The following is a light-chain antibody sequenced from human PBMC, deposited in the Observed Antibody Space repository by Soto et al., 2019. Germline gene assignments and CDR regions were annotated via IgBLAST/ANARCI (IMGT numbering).Light chain of an antibody. J-gene: IGLJ2*01. Sequence: QSALTQPASVSGSPGQSITISCTGTRRDIGGYNFVSWYQQHPGKAPKLMIYEVSNRPSGVSNRFSGSKSGNTASLTISGLQSEDETVYYCRSYRSGSSLLLFGGGTKVTVL. CDR3: RSYRSGSSLLL. CDR1: RRDIGGYNF. CDR2: EVS. V-gene: IGLV2-14*01.